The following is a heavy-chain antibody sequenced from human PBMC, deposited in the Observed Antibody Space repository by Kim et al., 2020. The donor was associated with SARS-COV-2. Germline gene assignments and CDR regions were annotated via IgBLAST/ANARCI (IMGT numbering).Heavy chain of an antibody. J-gene: IGHJ6*02. D-gene: IGHD4-17*01. Sequence: DSVKGRFTISRDNAKNSLYLQMNSLRAEDMAVYYCARDSGDYGYYYGMDVWGQGTTVTVSS. V-gene: IGHV3-48*03. CDR3: ARDSGDYGYYYGMDV.